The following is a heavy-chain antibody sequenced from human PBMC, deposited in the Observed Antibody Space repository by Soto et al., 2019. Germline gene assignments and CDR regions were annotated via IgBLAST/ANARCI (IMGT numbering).Heavy chain of an antibody. CDR2: ISADNGDT. Sequence: QVQLVQSGAEVKKPGASVKVSCKASGYTFTSHGISWVRQAPGQGLEWMGWISADNGDTNYAQKLQGRVIVTTYTSTSTAYMELRGLRSEDTAVYYCARMVLGSNRDYYYYMDVWGKGTTVTVSS. J-gene: IGHJ6*03. CDR3: ARMVLGSNRDYYYYMDV. V-gene: IGHV1-18*01. CDR1: GYTFTSHG. D-gene: IGHD3-10*01.